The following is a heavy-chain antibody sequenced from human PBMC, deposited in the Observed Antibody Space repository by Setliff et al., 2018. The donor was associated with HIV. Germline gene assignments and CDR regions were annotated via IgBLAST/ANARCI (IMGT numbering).Heavy chain of an antibody. D-gene: IGHD2-15*01. CDR1: GRTHA. V-gene: IGHV1-69*13. CDR2: IIPIFDQT. CDR3: ARFTVVVFGAGEPSWFDP. Sequence: SVKVSCKASGRTHAFNWVRQAPGQGLEWMGGIIPIFDQTNYAQKFRDRIAITADASTSTAYMQLTNLKSDDTAIYFCARFTVVVFGAGEPSWFDPWGQGILVTVSS. J-gene: IGHJ5*02.